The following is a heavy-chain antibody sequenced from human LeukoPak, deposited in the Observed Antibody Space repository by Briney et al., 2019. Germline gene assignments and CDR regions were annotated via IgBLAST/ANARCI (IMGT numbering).Heavy chain of an antibody. Sequence: GGSLRLSCAASEFTFSSYSMNWVRQAPGKGLEWVAVISYDGSNKYYADSVKGRFTISRDISKNTLYLQMNSLRAEDTAVYYCARDRTRDGYNQGRVFDYWGQGTLVTVSS. V-gene: IGHV3-30*03. D-gene: IGHD5-24*01. J-gene: IGHJ4*02. CDR3: ARDRTRDGYNQGRVFDY. CDR2: ISYDGSNK. CDR1: EFTFSSYS.